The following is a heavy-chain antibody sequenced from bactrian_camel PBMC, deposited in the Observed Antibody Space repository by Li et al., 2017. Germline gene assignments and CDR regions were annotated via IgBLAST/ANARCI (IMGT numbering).Heavy chain of an antibody. CDR3: VGGGTYYVLNTDY. D-gene: IGHD2*01. V-gene: IGHV3S40*01. J-gene: IGHJ4*01. CDR1: GFTFSDYT. CDR2: INSSGRST. Sequence: LRLSCAASGFTFSDYTMTWVRQAPGKGLEWVSDINSSGRSTNYADSVKGRFTISRDNAKNTLYLQMNSLKPEDTAVYYCVGGGTYYVLNTDYWAQGTQVTVS.